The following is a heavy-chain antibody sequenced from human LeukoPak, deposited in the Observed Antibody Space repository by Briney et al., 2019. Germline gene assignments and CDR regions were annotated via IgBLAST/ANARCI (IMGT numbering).Heavy chain of an antibody. Sequence: GGSLRLSCAASGFTFDDYGMSWVRQAPGKGLEWVSYISSSSSTIYYADSVKGRFTISRDNAKNSLYLQMNSLRAEDTAVYYCARDGGSWNYDYWGQGTLVTVSS. V-gene: IGHV3-48*01. CDR1: GFTFDDYG. CDR2: ISSSSSTI. J-gene: IGHJ4*02. D-gene: IGHD1-7*01. CDR3: ARDGGSWNYDY.